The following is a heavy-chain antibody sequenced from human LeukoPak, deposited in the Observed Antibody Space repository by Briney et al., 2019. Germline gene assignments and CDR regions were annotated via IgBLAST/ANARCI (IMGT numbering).Heavy chain of an antibody. CDR1: GFTVSSNY. D-gene: IGHD6-13*01. CDR2: IYSGGST. V-gene: IGHV3-53*01. Sequence: PGGSLRLSCAASGFTVSSNYMSWVRQAPGKGLEWVSVIYSGGSTYYADSVKGRFTISRDNSKNTLYLQMNSLRAEDTAVYYCARGSIIAAAGTTHRIFDYWGQGTLVTVSS. J-gene: IGHJ4*02. CDR3: ARGSIIAAAGTTHRIFDY.